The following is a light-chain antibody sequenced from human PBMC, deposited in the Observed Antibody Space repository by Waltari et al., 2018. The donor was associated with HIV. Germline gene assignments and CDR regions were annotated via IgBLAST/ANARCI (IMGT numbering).Light chain of an antibody. CDR2: ENK. J-gene: IGLJ3*02. V-gene: IGLV6-57*01. CDR1: SGNIASDS. Sequence: NFILTQPHSVSGSPRTTVTISCTRSSGNIASDSVQWYQLRTDNSPSNVIYENKQRRAGVPDRVSGSIDRSTNSASLTISGLMAEDEADYYCLSYDGVNQVFGGGTKLTVL. CDR3: LSYDGVNQV.